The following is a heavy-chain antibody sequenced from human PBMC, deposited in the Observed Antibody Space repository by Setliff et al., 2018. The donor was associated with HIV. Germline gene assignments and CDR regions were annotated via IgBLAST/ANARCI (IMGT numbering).Heavy chain of an antibody. Sequence: ASVKVSCKASGYTFTGYIIHWVRQAPGQGLEWVGWINPYSGDTTFAHKFQGRLTITADTSIDTAYMELISLTSEDTAVYYCATQRWLLPDYWGQGTLVTVSS. CDR1: GYTFTGYI. J-gene: IGHJ4*02. CDR3: ATQRWLLPDY. CDR2: INPYSGDT. V-gene: IGHV1-2*02. D-gene: IGHD2-15*01.